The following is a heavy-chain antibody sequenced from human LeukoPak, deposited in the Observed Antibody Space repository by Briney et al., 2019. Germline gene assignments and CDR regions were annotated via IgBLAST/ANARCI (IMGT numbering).Heavy chain of an antibody. D-gene: IGHD4-17*01. J-gene: IGHJ6*03. V-gene: IGHV1-18*01. CDR3: AREEFHRTYGDYFYYYYYMDV. CDR2: ISAYNGNT. Sequence: ASVKVSCKASGHTFTSYGICWVRQAPGQGLEWMGWISAYNGNTNYAQKLQGRITMTTDTSTSTAYMELRSLRSDDTAVYYCAREEFHRTYGDYFYYYYYMDVWGKGTTVTVSS. CDR1: GHTFTSYG.